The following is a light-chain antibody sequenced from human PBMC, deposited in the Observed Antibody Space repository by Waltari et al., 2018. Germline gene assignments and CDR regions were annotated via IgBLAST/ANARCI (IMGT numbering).Light chain of an antibody. J-gene: IGLJ3*02. V-gene: IGLV2-8*01. CDR2: EVT. CDR3: STYAGNDKLV. CDR1: SGDVGSY. Sequence: QSALTQPPSASGSPGQSVTISCTATSGDVGSYVSWYQQHPGRAPKVWIFEVTKRPSGVPHRFSAAGSGNTASLTVSGLQAEDEADYYCSTYAGNDKLVFGGGTKLTVL.